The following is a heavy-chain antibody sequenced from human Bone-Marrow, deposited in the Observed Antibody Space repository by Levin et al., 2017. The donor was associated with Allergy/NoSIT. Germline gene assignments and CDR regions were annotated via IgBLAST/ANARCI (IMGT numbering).Heavy chain of an antibody. CDR1: GFNFNTSA. Sequence: GGSLRLSCAGSGFNFNTSALHWVRQAPGRGLEWVAVISHDGVKTHYADAVEGRFTVSRDNSKSVFYLEMNSLRSEDTAVFYCARMTAYSVDYWGQGTLLIVSS. J-gene: IGHJ4*02. V-gene: IGHV3-30*04. CDR2: ISHDGVKT. D-gene: IGHD2-15*01. CDR3: ARMTAYSVDY.